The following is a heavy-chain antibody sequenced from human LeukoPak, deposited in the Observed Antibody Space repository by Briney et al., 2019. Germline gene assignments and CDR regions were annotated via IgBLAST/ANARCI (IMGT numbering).Heavy chain of an antibody. V-gene: IGHV3-23*01. CDR1: GFTFNIYG. Sequence: PGGSLRLSCAASGFTFNIYGMHWVRQAPGKGLEWVSAISGSGGSTYYADSVRGRFTISRDNSKNTLYLQMNSLRAEDTAVYYCAKDGDYYDILTGPAYYFDYWGQGTLVTVSS. CDR3: AKDGDYYDILTGPAYYFDY. J-gene: IGHJ4*02. D-gene: IGHD3-9*01. CDR2: ISGSGGST.